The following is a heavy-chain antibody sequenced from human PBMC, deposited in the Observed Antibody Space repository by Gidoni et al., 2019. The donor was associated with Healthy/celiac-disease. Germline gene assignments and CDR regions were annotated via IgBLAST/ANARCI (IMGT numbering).Heavy chain of an antibody. CDR1: GFTFDDYA. Sequence: VQLVESGGGLVHPGRSLRLSCADSGFTFDDYAMHWVRQAPGKGLEWVSGISWNSGSIGYADSVKGRFTISRDNAKNSLYLQMNSLRAEDTALYYCAKGFSGQEGPFDYWGQGTLVTVSS. J-gene: IGHJ4*02. V-gene: IGHV3-9*01. D-gene: IGHD2-15*01. CDR2: ISWNSGSI. CDR3: AKGFSGQEGPFDY.